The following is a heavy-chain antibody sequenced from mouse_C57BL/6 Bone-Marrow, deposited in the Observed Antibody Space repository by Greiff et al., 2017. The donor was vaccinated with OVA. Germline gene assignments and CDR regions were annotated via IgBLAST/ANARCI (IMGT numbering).Heavy chain of an antibody. Sequence: QVQLQQPGAELVRPGTSVKLSCKASGYTFTSYWMHWVKQRPGQGLEWIGVIDPSDSYTNYNQKFKGKATLTVDTSSSTAYMQLSSLTSEDSAVYYCARDTTVVVDYWGQGTTLTVSS. V-gene: IGHV1-59*01. CDR1: GYTFTSYW. CDR2: IDPSDSYT. D-gene: IGHD1-1*01. CDR3: ARDTTVVVDY. J-gene: IGHJ2*01.